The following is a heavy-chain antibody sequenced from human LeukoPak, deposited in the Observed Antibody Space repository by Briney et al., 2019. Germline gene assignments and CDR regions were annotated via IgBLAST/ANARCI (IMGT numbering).Heavy chain of an antibody. D-gene: IGHD5-18*01. Sequence: ASVKVSCKASGGTFSSYAISWVRQAPGQGLEWMGGIIPIFGTANYAQKFQGRVTITADKSTSTAYMELSSLRSEDTAVYYCARNLGEYGYGSYFDYWGQGTLVTVSS. J-gene: IGHJ4*02. CDR2: IIPIFGTA. CDR3: ARNLGEYGYGSYFDY. CDR1: GGTFSSYA. V-gene: IGHV1-69*06.